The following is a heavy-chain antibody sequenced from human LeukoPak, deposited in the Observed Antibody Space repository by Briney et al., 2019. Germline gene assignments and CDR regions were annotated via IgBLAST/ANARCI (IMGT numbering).Heavy chain of an antibody. J-gene: IGHJ4*02. Sequence: GASVKVSCKASGYTFTDYYLHWVRQAPGQGLEWMGWINPKNGGSTYAQKFQGRVTMTRDTSIITAYMELSRLRSDDTAVYYCARRKGEPNIFDYWGQGTLVTVSS. CDR2: INPKNGGS. V-gene: IGHV1-2*02. CDR1: GYTFTDYY. D-gene: IGHD3-16*01. CDR3: ARRKGEPNIFDY.